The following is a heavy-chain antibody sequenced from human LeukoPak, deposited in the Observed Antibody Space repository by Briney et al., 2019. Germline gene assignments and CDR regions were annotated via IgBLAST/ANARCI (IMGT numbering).Heavy chain of an antibody. Sequence: GGSLRLSCAASGFTFSGYALHWVRQAPGKGLEWVSVISYDGGKEYYADSVKGRFTISRDNSKNTLYLQMNSLRGEDTAVYYCARDRNSASSNNWFDPWGQGTLVTVSS. CDR1: GFTFSGYA. D-gene: IGHD6-6*01. J-gene: IGHJ5*02. CDR2: ISYDGGKE. CDR3: ARDRNSASSNNWFDP. V-gene: IGHV3-30-3*01.